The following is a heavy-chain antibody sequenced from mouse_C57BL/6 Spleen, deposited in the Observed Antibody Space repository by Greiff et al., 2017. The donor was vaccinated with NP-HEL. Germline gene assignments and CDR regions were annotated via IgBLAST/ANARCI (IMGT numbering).Heavy chain of an antibody. CDR3: ARGCWDWYFDV. CDR1: GYTLTDYY. J-gene: IGHJ1*03. Sequence: EVQLQQSGPELVKPGASVKISCKASGYTLTDYYMNWVKQSHGKSLEWIGDINPNNGGTSYNQKFKGKATLTVDKSSSTAYMELRSQTSEDSAVDYCARGCWDWYFDVWGTGTTVTVSS. CDR2: INPNNGGT. V-gene: IGHV1-26*01.